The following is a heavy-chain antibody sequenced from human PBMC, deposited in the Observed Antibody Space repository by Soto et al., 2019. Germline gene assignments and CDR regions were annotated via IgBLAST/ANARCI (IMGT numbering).Heavy chain of an antibody. CDR1: GFTFTNAW. V-gene: IGHV3-15*07. D-gene: IGHD3-22*01. CDR2: IKSKTDGGTT. CDR3: TTDSYSTIIIVRFDY. Sequence: GGSLRLCCAASGFTFTNAWINWVRQAPGKGLEWVGRIKSKTDGGTTDYAEPVKGRFAISRDDSNNMVYLQMNSLKIEDTAVYYCTTDSYSTIIIVRFDYWGHGTLVTVSS. J-gene: IGHJ4*01.